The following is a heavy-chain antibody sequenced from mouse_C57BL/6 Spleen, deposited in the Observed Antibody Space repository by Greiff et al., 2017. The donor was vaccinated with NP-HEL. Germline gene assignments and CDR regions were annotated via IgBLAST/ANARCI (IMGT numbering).Heavy chain of an antibody. J-gene: IGHJ2*01. CDR3: ARGSSGYDYFDY. D-gene: IGHD3-2*02. V-gene: IGHV1-76*01. CDR2: IYPGSGNT. Sequence: VKLMESGAELVRPGASVKLSCKASGYTFTDYYINWVKQRPGQGLEWIARIYPGSGNTYYNEKFKGKATLTAEKSSSTAYMQLSSLTSEDSAVYFCARGSSGYDYFDYWGQGTTLTVSS. CDR1: GYTFTDYY.